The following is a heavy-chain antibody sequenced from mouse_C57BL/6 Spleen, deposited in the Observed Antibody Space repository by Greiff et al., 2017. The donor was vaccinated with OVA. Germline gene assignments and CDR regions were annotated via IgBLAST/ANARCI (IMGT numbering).Heavy chain of an antibody. CDR1: GYSITSGYY. V-gene: IGHV3-6*01. CDR2: ISYDGSN. D-gene: IGHD1-3*01. Sequence: EVQLVESGPGLVKPSQSLSLTCSVTGYSITSGYYWNWIRQFPGNKLEWMGYISYDGSNNYNPSLKNRISITRDTSKNQFFLKLNSVTTEDTATYYCARAGSGLYAMDYWGQGTSVTVSS. CDR3: ARAGSGLYAMDY. J-gene: IGHJ4*01.